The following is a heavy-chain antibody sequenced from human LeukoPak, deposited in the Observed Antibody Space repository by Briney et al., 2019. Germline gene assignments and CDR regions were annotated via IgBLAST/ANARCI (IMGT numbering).Heavy chain of an antibody. CDR1: GFTFYEYA. CDR2: VNRDSITI. J-gene: IGHJ3*01. V-gene: IGHV3-9*01. Sequence: GGSLTLSCAASGFTFYEYAMHWVRQVPGNGLEWVGGVNRDSITIAYADSVKGRFTISRDNASTSLYLQMDSLRSEATALYYCAKVLAVGTSPRVYAFDGWGQGTMVTVS. D-gene: IGHD1-26*01. CDR3: AKVLAVGTSPRVYAFDG.